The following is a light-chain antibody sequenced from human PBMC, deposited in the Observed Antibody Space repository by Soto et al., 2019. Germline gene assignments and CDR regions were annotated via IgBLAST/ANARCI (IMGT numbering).Light chain of an antibody. Sequence: DLVMTQSPLSLPVTPGEPASISCKSSQSLLHSNGYNYLDWYLQKPGQSPQLLIYLGSNRASGVPDRFSGIGSGTDYTLKISRVEAQDVGVDYCMQALQPPLTFGQGTKLEIK. V-gene: IGKV2-28*01. J-gene: IGKJ2*01. CDR2: LGS. CDR3: MQALQPPLT. CDR1: QSLLHSNGYNY.